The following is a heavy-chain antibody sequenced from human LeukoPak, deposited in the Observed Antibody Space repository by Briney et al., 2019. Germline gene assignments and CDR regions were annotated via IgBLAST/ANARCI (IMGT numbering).Heavy chain of an antibody. Sequence: SETLSLTCTVSGGSIGSYYWNWIRQAPGKGLEWIGYIHYSGSTNHNSSLKSRVTISVDTSKNQFSLKLRSLTAADTAVYYCARHVGYGNNWFDPWGQGTLVTVSS. D-gene: IGHD5-18*01. CDR2: IHYSGST. CDR1: GGSIGSYY. V-gene: IGHV4-59*08. J-gene: IGHJ5*02. CDR3: ARHVGYGNNWFDP.